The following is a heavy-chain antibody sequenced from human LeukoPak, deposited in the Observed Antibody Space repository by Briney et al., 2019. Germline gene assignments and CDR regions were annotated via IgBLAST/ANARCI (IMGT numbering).Heavy chain of an antibody. CDR3: AKDFAYDSSGYYPVDY. D-gene: IGHD3-22*01. CDR2: ISGSGGST. CDR1: GFTFSSYA. J-gene: IGHJ4*02. V-gene: IGHV3-23*01. Sequence: PGGSLRLSCAASGFTFSSYAMSWVRQAPGKGLEWVSAISGSGGSTYYADSVKGRFTISRDNSKNTLYLQMNSLRAEDTTVYYCAKDFAYDSSGYYPVDYWGQGTLVTVSS.